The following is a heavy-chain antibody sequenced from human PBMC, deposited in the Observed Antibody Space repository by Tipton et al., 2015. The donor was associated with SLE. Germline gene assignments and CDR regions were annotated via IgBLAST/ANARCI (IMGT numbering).Heavy chain of an antibody. CDR1: GGSFSGYY. Sequence: TLSLTCAVYGGSFSGYYWSWIRQPPGKGLEWIGEINHSGSTNYNPSLKSRVTISVDTSKNQFSLKLSSVTAADTAVYYCARHRVGWFDPWGQGTLVTASS. D-gene: IGHD1-26*01. CDR2: INHSGST. J-gene: IGHJ5*02. CDR3: ARHRVGWFDP. V-gene: IGHV4-34*01.